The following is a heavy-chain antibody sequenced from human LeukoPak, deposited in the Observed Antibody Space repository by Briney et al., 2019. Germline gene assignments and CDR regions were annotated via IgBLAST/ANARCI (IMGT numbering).Heavy chain of an antibody. J-gene: IGHJ4*02. CDR1: GGSINSNYYY. V-gene: IGHV4-39*01. CDR2: IYYSGST. Sequence: GTLSLTCTVSGGSINSNYYYWGWIRQPPGKGLEWIGSIYYSGSTYYNPSLKSRVTISVGTSKNQFSLKLSSVTAADTAVYYCARFAREYYYDSSGYYHNDYWGQGTLVTVSS. D-gene: IGHD3-22*01. CDR3: ARFAREYYYDSSGYYHNDY.